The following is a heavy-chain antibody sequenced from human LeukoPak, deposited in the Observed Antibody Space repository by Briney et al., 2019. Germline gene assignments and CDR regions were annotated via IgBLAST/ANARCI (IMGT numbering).Heavy chain of an antibody. J-gene: IGHJ4*02. CDR3: AKVLWFEELSLSLDY. CDR1: GFTFSSYG. D-gene: IGHD3-10*01. V-gene: IGHV3-30*02. CDR2: IRYDGSNK. Sequence: GGSLRLSCVASGFTFSSYGMHWVRQAPGKGLEWVAFIRYDGSNKYYADSVKGRFTISRDNSKNTLYLQMNSLRAEDTAVYYCAKVLWFEELSLSLDYWGQGTLVTVSS.